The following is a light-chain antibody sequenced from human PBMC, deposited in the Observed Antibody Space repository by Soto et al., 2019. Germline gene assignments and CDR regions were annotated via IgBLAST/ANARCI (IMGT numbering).Light chain of an antibody. CDR2: GAS. CDR1: QTLRRTY. CDR3: QQYGSSQIT. J-gene: IGKJ5*01. V-gene: IGKV3-20*01. Sequence: EIVMTQSPATLSVSPGERATLSCRASQTLRRTYIAWYQRKPGQAPRVLIYGASKRATGIPDRFSGSGSGTDFSLTISRLEPEDFAVYYCQQYGSSQITFGQGTRLEI.